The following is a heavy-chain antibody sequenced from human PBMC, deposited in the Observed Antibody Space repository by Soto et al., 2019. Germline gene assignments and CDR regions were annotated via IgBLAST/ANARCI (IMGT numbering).Heavy chain of an antibody. CDR3: AKDRTHKGTQPKFDY. D-gene: IGHD1-1*01. J-gene: IGHJ4*02. CDR2: ISYDGSNK. CDR1: GFTFSSYG. V-gene: IGHV3-30*18. Sequence: GGSLRLSCAASGFTFSSYGMHWVRQAPGKGLEWVAVISYDGSNKYYADSVKGRFTISRDNSKNTLYLQMNSLRAEDTAVYYCAKDRTHKGTQPKFDYCGQGTLVTVSS.